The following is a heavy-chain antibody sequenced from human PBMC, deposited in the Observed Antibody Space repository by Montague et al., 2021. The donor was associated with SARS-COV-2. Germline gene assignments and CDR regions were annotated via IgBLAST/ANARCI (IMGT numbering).Heavy chain of an antibody. Sequence: SLRLSCAASGFTFSSYAMSWVRQAPGKGLEWVSAINGSGGSTYYADSVKGRFTISRDNSKNTLYLQMNSLRAEDTAVYCCAKDPHYDFWSGYYLDYWGQGTLVTVSS. CDR3: AKDPHYDFWSGYYLDY. CDR1: GFTFSSYA. D-gene: IGHD3-3*01. V-gene: IGHV3-23*01. CDR2: INGSGGST. J-gene: IGHJ4*02.